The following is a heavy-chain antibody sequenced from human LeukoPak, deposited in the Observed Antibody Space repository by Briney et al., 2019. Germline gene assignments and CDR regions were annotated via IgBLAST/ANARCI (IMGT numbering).Heavy chain of an antibody. V-gene: IGHV1-69*01. Sequence: GSSVKVSCKASGGTFSSYAISLVRQAPGQGLEWMGGIIPIFGTANYAQKFQGRVTITADESASTAYMELSSLRSEDTAVYYYASRGHGYPNWFDPWGQGTLVTVSS. CDR2: IIPIFGTA. D-gene: IGHD3-10*01. CDR3: ASRGHGYPNWFDP. J-gene: IGHJ5*02. CDR1: GGTFSSYA.